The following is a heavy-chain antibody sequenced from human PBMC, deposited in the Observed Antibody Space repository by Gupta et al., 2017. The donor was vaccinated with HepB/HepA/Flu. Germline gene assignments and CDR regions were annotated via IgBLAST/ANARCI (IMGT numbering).Heavy chain of an antibody. CDR3: ARVGGCSSTSCYLYGAESNWFDP. CDR2: IIPIFGTA. V-gene: IGHV1-69*01. CDR1: GGTFSSYA. J-gene: IGHJ5*02. Sequence: QVQLVQSGAEVTKPGSSVKVSCKASGGTFSSYAISWVRQAPGQGLEWMGGIIPIFGTANYAQKFQGRVTITADESTSTAYMELSSLRSEDTAVYYCARVGGCSSTSCYLYGAESNWFDPWGQGTLVTVSS. D-gene: IGHD2-2*01.